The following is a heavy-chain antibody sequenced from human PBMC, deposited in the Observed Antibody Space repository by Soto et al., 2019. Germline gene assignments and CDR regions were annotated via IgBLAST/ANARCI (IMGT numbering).Heavy chain of an antibody. CDR2: ISYDGSNK. J-gene: IGHJ4*02. V-gene: IGHV3-30*03. Sequence: GGSLRLSCAASGFTFSSYGMHWVRQAPGKGLEWVAVISYDGSNKYYADSVKGRFTISRDNSKNTLYLQMNSLRAEDTAVYYCACYDSSGYYYGGRYWGQGTLVTVSS. D-gene: IGHD3-22*01. CDR3: ACYDSSGYYYGGRY. CDR1: GFTFSSYG.